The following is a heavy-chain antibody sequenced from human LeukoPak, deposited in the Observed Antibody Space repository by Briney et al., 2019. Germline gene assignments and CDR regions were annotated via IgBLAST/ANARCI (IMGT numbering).Heavy chain of an antibody. V-gene: IGHV3-15*01. J-gene: IGHJ4*02. CDR3: TTESGGGPRY. CDR2: IKSKTDEGTT. CDR1: GFTFSNAW. D-gene: IGHD2-15*01. Sequence: SGESLRLSCAASGFTFSNAWMSWVRQSPGKGLQWVGRIKSKTDEGTTDYAAPVKGRFTISRDDSKNTLYLQMNSLKTEDTAVYYCTTESGGGPRYWGQGTLVTVAS.